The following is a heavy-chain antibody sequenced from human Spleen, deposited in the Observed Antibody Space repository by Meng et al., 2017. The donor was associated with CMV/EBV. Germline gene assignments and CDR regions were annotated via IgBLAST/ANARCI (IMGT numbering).Heavy chain of an antibody. D-gene: IGHD2-2*01. CDR2: IIPILGIA. CDR1: GVTFSSYA. CDR3: ARASDCSDTSCYYFDY. J-gene: IGHJ4*02. V-gene: IGHV1-69*10. Sequence: SVKVSCKASGVTFSSYAISWVRQAPGQGLEWMGGIIPILGIANYAQKFQGRVTITADKSTSTAYMDLSGLTSDDTAVYYCARASDCSDTSCYYFDYWGQGALVTVSS.